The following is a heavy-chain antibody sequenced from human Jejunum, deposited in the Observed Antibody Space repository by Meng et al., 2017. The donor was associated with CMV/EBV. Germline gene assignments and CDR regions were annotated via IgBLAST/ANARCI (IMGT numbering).Heavy chain of an antibody. CDR3: ARASGWYFFDY. D-gene: IGHD6-19*01. CDR1: GGSISSYY. J-gene: IGHJ4*02. V-gene: IGHV4-59*01. CDR2: IFYSGST. Sequence: LTCTVSGGSISSYYWTWIRQPPGKGLEWIGYIFYSGSTNYNPSLKSRVTISVDTSKNQFSLNLSSVTAADTAVYYCARASGWYFFDYWGQGTLVTVSS.